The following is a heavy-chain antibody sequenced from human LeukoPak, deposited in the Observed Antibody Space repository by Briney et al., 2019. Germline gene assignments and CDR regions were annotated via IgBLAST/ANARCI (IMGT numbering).Heavy chain of an antibody. J-gene: IGHJ3*02. CDR2: ISGFHGMT. CDR3: SRDSPFLVAGTGDAFDI. V-gene: IGHV1-18*01. Sequence: GASVKVSCKASGYPFSNFGISWVRQAPGHGLQWMGWISGFHGMTNYAQILQGRVTMTTDTSTSTAYMELRSLRSDDTALYYCSRDSPFLVAGTGDAFDIWGQGTMVTVSS. CDR1: GYPFSNFG. D-gene: IGHD6-19*01.